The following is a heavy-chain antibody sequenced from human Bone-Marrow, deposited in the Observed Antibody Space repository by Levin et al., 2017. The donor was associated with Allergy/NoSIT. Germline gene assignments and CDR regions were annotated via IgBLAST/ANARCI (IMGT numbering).Heavy chain of an antibody. CDR1: GFNFASYG. CDR2: ISGTGRHI. CDR3: AKDEGPFSSSFALDC. V-gene: IGHV3-21*01. J-gene: IGHJ4*02. D-gene: IGHD2-2*01. Sequence: GGSLRLSCAASGFNFASYGMNWVRQAPGKGLEWVSSISGTGRHIYLADSLKGRFTISRDNAKNSLSLQMNNLRVEDTAVFYCAKDEGPFSSSFALDCWGQGAVVTVSS.